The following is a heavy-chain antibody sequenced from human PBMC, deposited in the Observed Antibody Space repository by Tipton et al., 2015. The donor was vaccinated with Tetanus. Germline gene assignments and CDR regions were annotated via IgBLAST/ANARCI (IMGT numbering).Heavy chain of an antibody. J-gene: IGHJ5*02. CDR2: IYANGAT. D-gene: IGHD5-12*01. Sequence: SLRLSCAVSGFTVSNSHTSWVRQAPGKGLECVSMIYANGATSYADSVKGRFSISRDNSKNIVFLQMNALRVEDTAVYYCLGHGGYSSWGQGTLVTVS. V-gene: IGHV3-53*01. CDR1: GFTVSNSH. CDR3: LGHGGYSS.